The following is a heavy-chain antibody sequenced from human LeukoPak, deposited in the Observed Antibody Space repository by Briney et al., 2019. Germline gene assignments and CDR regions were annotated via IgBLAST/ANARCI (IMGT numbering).Heavy chain of an antibody. Sequence: GGSLRLSCAASGFSFTTYWMGWVRQAPGKGLEWVANINQDESSQYYVDAVRGRFTISRDNAKNSLNLQMNSLRGEDTAVYFCARQHYGDYFYYYYYMDVWGKGTTVTVSS. J-gene: IGHJ6*03. CDR2: INQDESSQ. D-gene: IGHD4-17*01. CDR3: ARQHYGDYFYYYYYMDV. V-gene: IGHV3-7*01. CDR1: GFSFTTYW.